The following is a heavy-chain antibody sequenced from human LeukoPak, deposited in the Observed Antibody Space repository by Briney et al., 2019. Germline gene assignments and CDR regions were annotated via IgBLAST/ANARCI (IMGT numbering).Heavy chain of an antibody. D-gene: IGHD3-10*02. CDR2: ISSSGSTI. CDR3: ARVRDWNYVRGHFDY. Sequence: GGSLRLSCAASVFTFSDYYMSWIRQAPGKGLEWVSYISSSGSTIYYADSVKGRFTISRDNAKNSLYLQMNSLRAEDTAVYYCARVRDWNYVRGHFDYWGQGTLVTVSS. CDR1: VFTFSDYY. V-gene: IGHV3-11*04. J-gene: IGHJ4*02.